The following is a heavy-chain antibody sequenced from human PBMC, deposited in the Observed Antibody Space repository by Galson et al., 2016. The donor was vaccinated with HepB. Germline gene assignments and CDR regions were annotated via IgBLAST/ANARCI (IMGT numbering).Heavy chain of an antibody. V-gene: IGHV1-69*04. CDR2: IIPILGIV. Sequence: SVKVSCKASGGTFSSYAINWVRQAPGQGLEWMGRIIPILGIVNQAQKLQGRVTITADKSTTTAYMELSSLRSEDTAVYYCARGNRDGHIYDWGQGTLVTVSS. D-gene: IGHD5-24*01. CDR3: ARGNRDGHIYD. J-gene: IGHJ4*02. CDR1: GGTFSSYA.